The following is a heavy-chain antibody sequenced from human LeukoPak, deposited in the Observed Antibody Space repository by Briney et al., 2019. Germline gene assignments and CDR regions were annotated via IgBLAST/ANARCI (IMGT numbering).Heavy chain of an antibody. V-gene: IGHV1-3*01. CDR3: ARDVMVRGVTGY. CDR2: INAGNGNT. J-gene: IGHJ4*02. CDR1: GYTFTSYA. Sequence: ASVKVSCKASGYTFTSYAMHWVRQAPGQRLEWMGWINAGNGNTKYSQKLQGRVTMTTDTSTNTAYMELRSLRSDDTAVYYCARDVMVRGVTGYWGQGTLVTVSS. D-gene: IGHD3-10*01.